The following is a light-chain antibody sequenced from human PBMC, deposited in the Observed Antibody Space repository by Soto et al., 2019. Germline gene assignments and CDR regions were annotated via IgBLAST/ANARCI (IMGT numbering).Light chain of an antibody. CDR1: QSVSRY. V-gene: IGKV3-11*01. CDR2: DAS. CDR3: QQFAASPRT. Sequence: ELVLTQSPATLSLSPGDSATLACRASQSVSRYLAWYQQRPGQALRLLIYDASKSATGIPARFSGSGSGTDFTLTISRLEPEDFAVYYCQQFAASPRTFGQGTTVEIK. J-gene: IGKJ1*01.